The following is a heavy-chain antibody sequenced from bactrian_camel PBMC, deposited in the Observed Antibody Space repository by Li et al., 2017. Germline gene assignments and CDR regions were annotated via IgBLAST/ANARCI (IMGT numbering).Heavy chain of an antibody. CDR1: GRTDRQYC. CDR3: AASGSLSWGNLQYWLLREVTYTY. V-gene: IGHV3S57*01. Sequence: QVQLVESGGGSVQAGGSLKLSCAASGRTDRQYCMAWFRQGPGKDREGVANLNSDGSTTYSDSVRGRFTISRDNAKNTLYLQMNSLKPEDTAMYYCAASGSLSWGNLQYWLLREVTYTYWGQGTQVTVS. D-gene: IGHD1*01. CDR2: LNSDGST. J-gene: IGHJ4*01.